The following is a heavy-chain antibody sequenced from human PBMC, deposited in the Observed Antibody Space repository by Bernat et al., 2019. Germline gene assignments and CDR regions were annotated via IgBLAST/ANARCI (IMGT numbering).Heavy chain of an antibody. V-gene: IGHV3-23*01. CDR3: ASNWNLDC. CDR1: GFTFSSYA. CDR2: IRANGAST. J-gene: IGHJ4*02. Sequence: EVQLLESGGGLVQPGGSLRLSCAASGFTFSSYAMSWVRQAPGKGLVWVSVIRANGASTYYADSVKGRFTISKDNSKNTLYMQMNSMRAEDTAVYYCASNWNLDCWGQGTLVTVSS. D-gene: IGHD1-1*01.